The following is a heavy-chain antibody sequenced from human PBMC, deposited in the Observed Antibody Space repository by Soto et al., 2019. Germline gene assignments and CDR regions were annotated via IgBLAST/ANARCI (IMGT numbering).Heavy chain of an antibody. CDR3: ARSGRWDGYFDL. V-gene: IGHV4-39*01. CDR1: GGSISSSSYY. D-gene: IGHD1-26*01. CDR2: IYYSGST. Sequence: QLQLQESGTGLVKPSETLSLTCTVSGGSISSSSYYWGWIRQPPGKGLEWIGSIYYSGSTYYNPSLKSRVTISVDTSKNQFSLKLSSVTAADTAVYYCARSGRWDGYFDLWGRGTLVTVSS. J-gene: IGHJ2*01.